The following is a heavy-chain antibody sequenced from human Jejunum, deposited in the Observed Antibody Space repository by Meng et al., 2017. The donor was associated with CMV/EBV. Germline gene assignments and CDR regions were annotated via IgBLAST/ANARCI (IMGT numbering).Heavy chain of an antibody. Sequence: QVHLQQWGAGLLKPAETLSLTCAVSGGSFSHYYWTWIRQSPGKGLEWIGEINQSVGSNYNPSLKSRVTMSLDTSKNHFSLKLDSVTAADTAVYYCARGGGINRWFDPWGQGTLVTVS. CDR1: GGSFSHYY. CDR2: INQSVGS. V-gene: IGHV4-34*01. J-gene: IGHJ5*02. D-gene: IGHD1-14*01. CDR3: ARGGGINRWFDP.